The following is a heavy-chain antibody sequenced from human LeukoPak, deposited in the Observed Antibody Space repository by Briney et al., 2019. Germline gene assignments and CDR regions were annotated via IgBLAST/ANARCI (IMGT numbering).Heavy chain of an antibody. CDR1: GYTLTELS. J-gene: IGHJ4*02. D-gene: IGHD6-19*01. V-gene: IGHV1-24*01. CDR2: FDPEDGET. Sequence: ASVKASCKVSGYTLTELSMHWVRQAPGKGLEWMGGFDPEDGETIYAQKFQGRVTMTEDTSTDTAYMELSSLRSEDTAVYYCAAESTYSSGWYDWGQGTLVTVSS. CDR3: AAESTYSSGWYD.